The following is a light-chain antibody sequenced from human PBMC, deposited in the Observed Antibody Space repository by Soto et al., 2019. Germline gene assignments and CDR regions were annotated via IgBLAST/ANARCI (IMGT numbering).Light chain of an antibody. CDR2: EVS. Sequence: QSALTQPASVSGSPGQSITISCTGTSSDVGGYNYVSWYQQHPGKAPKLLLYEVSNRPSGVSNRFSGFKSGNTASLTISGLQTEDEGDYYCSSYTSSATWVFGGGTKLTVL. CDR1: SSDVGGYNY. CDR3: SSYTSSATWV. J-gene: IGLJ3*02. V-gene: IGLV2-14*01.